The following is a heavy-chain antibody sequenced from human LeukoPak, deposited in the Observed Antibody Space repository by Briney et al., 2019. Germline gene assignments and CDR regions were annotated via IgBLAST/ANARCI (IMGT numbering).Heavy chain of an antibody. J-gene: IGHJ5*02. V-gene: IGHV1-69*04. CDR3: ARASIEWLAHWFDP. D-gene: IGHD6-19*01. CDR1: GGTFSSYA. CDR2: IIPILGIA. Sequence: ASVKVSCKASGGTFSSYAISWVRQAPGQGLEWMGRIIPILGIANYAQKFQGRVTITADKSTSTAYMELSSLRSEDTAVYYCARASIEWLAHWFDPWGQGTLVTVSS.